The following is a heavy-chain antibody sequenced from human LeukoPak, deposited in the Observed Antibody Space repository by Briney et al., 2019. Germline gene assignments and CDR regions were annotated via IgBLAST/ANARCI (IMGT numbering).Heavy chain of an antibody. CDR2: INPTSGVT. V-gene: IGHV1-2*02. Sequence: ASVKVSCKASGYSFTVYYMHWVRQAPGQGLERMGWINPTSGVTNYAQKFQGRVTMTRDTSISTAHMELSRLRYDDTAVYYCARDIGQCLARGDAFDVWGQGTMVTVSS. CDR3: ARDIGQCLARGDAFDV. J-gene: IGHJ3*01. CDR1: GYSFTVYY. D-gene: IGHD6-19*01.